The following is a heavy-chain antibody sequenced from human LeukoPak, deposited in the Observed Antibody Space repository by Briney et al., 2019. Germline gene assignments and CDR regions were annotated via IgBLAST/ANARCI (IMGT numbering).Heavy chain of an antibody. Sequence: GGSLLLSCAASGFTFSSYAMSWVRQAPGKGLEWVSGIGGSGIRTYYADSVKGRFTISRDNSRNTLYLQMNSLRAEDTAVYYCAGRGSGSYFDYWGQGTLVTVSS. D-gene: IGHD3-10*01. CDR1: GFTFSSYA. J-gene: IGHJ4*02. V-gene: IGHV3-23*01. CDR2: IGGSGIRT. CDR3: AGRGSGSYFDY.